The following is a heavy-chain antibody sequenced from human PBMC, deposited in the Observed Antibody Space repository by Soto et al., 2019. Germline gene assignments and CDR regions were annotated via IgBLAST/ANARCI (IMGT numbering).Heavy chain of an antibody. D-gene: IGHD6-19*01. J-gene: IGHJ3*02. CDR3: ARYSSGWYEAGAFDI. CDR2: IWYDGSNK. V-gene: IGHV3-33*01. Sequence: QVQLVESGGGVVQPGRSLRLSCAASGFTFSSYGTHWVRQAPGKGLEWVAVIWYDGSNKYYADSVKGRFTISRDNSKNTLYLQMNSLRAEDTAVYYCARYSSGWYEAGAFDIWGQGTMVTVSS. CDR1: GFTFSSYG.